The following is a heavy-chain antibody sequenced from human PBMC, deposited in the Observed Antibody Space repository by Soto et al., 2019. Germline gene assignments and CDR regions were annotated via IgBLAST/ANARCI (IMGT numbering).Heavy chain of an antibody. V-gene: IGHV1-18*01. CDR3: ARERSEAAFDI. CDR1: GYTFTTYG. CDR2: VSAYNGNT. Sequence: QVQLVQSGAEVKKPGASVKVSCKASGYTFTTYGISWVRQAPGQGLEWMGWVSAYNGNTNYAQKLQGRVTMTTDASTSTASMELRSLRSDDTAVYYCARERSEAAFDIWGQGTMVTVSS. J-gene: IGHJ3*02.